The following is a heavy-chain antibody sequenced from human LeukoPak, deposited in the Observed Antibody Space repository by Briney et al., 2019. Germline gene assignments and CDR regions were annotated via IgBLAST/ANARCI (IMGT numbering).Heavy chain of an antibody. J-gene: IGHJ4*02. CDR1: GYTFTGYY. D-gene: IGHD3-10*01. Sequence: ASVKVSCKASGYTFTGYYIHWVRQAPGQGLEWMVWINPNSGGTNYAQKFQGRVTMTRDTSISTAYMELSRLRSDDTAVYYCARVGSRSNHEPPDYWGQGTLVTVSS. CDR3: ARVGSRSNHEPPDY. CDR2: INPNSGGT. V-gene: IGHV1-2*02.